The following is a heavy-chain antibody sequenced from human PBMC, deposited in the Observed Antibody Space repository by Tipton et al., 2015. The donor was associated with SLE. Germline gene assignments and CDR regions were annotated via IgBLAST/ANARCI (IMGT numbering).Heavy chain of an antibody. CDR3: GGGNYFDYYMDV. CDR2: IYSSRST. D-gene: IGHD3-22*01. V-gene: IGHV4-4*08. J-gene: IGHJ6*03. Sequence: LRLSCTVSGASISDHYWTWIRQPPGKGLEWIGYIYSSRSTTYTPSLKSRIAISVDTSTMQFSLRLTSVTAADTAVYYCGGGNYFDYYMDVWGKGTTVTVSS. CDR1: GASISDHY.